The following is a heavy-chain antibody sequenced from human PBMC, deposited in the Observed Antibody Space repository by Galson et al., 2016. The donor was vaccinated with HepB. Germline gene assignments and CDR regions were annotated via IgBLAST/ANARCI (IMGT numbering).Heavy chain of an antibody. J-gene: IGHJ4*02. CDR2: VSAYNDVT. CDR3: ARDGGDYYGSGSFRFDY. D-gene: IGHD3-10*01. CDR1: GFIFTSYA. Sequence: SVKVSCKASGFIFTSYAFTWVRQAPGQGLEWMGWVSAYNDVTNYAQRFQGRVSMTTDTATSTAYMELRGLRFDDTALYYCARDGGDYYGSGSFRFDYWGQGTLVTVSS. V-gene: IGHV1-18*01.